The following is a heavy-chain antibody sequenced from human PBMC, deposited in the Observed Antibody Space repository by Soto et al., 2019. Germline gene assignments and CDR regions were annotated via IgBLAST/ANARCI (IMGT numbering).Heavy chain of an antibody. J-gene: IGHJ4*02. Sequence: EVQLVESGGGLVQPGRSLRLSCAASGFTFDYYAMHWVRRVPGKGLEWVSSISWNSNIIGYADSVKGRFTISRENAKNSLYLQMNSLLPEDTALYYCAKGGPDGFCSGGRCYFDYWGQGTLVTVSS. D-gene: IGHD2-15*01. CDR1: GFTFDYYA. V-gene: IGHV3-9*01. CDR2: ISWNSNII. CDR3: AKGGPDGFCSGGRCYFDY.